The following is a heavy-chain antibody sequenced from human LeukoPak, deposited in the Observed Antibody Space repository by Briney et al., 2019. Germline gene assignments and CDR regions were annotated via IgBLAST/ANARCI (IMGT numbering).Heavy chain of an antibody. CDR2: VDGSGAHT. CDR1: GFTFSAYA. D-gene: IGHD2-15*01. CDR3: AQNGLGPCSVLHS. J-gene: IGHJ4*02. Sequence: GGSLRHSCAASGFTFSAYAVTWVRQAPGKGLEWVVTVDGSGAHTYYAESVKGRFTMSRDNSKNTVYLQLNSLRAEDSALFYCAQNGLGPCSVLHSWGQGGLVAVSS. V-gene: IGHV3-23*01.